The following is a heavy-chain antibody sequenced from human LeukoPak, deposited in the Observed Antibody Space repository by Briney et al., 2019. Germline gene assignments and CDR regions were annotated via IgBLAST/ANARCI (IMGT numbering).Heavy chain of an antibody. Sequence: GESLKISCKGSGYSVTSYWIGWVRQMPGKGLEWMGIIYPGDSDTRYSPSFQGQVTISADKSISTAYLQWSSLKASDTAMYYCARHGSSMIKEWFGYYYYGMDVWGQGTTVTVSS. CDR1: GYSVTSYW. CDR2: IYPGDSDT. V-gene: IGHV5-51*01. J-gene: IGHJ6*02. D-gene: IGHD3-3*01. CDR3: ARHGSSMIKEWFGYYYYGMDV.